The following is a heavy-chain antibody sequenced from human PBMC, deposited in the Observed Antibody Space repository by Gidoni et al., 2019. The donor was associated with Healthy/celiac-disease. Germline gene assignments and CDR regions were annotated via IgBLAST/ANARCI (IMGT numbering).Heavy chain of an antibody. V-gene: IGHV1-2*02. D-gene: IGHD6-13*01. J-gene: IGHJ6*02. CDR1: GYTFTCYY. Sequence: QVQLVQSGAEVKKPGASVKVSCQASGYTFTCYYMHWVRQAPGQGLEWMGWINPNSGGTNYAQKFQGRVTMTRDTSISTAYMELSRLRSDDTAVYYCARVVWGYSSSWYGMDVWGQGTTVTVSS. CDR3: ARVVWGYSSSWYGMDV. CDR2: INPNSGGT.